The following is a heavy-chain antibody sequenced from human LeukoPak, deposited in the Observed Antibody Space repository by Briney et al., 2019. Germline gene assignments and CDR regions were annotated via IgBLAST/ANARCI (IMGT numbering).Heavy chain of an antibody. V-gene: IGHV4-39*01. CDR2: IYDSGST. Sequence: SETLSLTCTVSGGSIRSSYYYWGWIRQPPGKGLEWIGSIYDSGSTYYNPSLKSRVTISVDTSKNQFSLKLNSVTAADTAVYYCASRNQHFDYWGQGTLVTVSS. CDR1: GGSIRSSYYY. J-gene: IGHJ4*02. CDR3: ASRNQHFDY. D-gene: IGHD1-14*01.